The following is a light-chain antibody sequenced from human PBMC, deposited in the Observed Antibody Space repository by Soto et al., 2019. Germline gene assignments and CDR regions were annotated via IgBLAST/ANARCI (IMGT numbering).Light chain of an antibody. CDR2: EVT. V-gene: IGLV2-8*01. Sequence: QSALTQPPSASGSPGQSVTISCTGTSSDVGGYNYVSWYQQYPGRAPKLMIYEVTKRPSGVPYRFSGSKSGNTASLTVSVLQAEDEADYYCSSYAASNNFYFVYGGGTKLTVL. CDR1: SSDVGGYNY. J-gene: IGLJ3*02. CDR3: SSYAASNNFYFV.